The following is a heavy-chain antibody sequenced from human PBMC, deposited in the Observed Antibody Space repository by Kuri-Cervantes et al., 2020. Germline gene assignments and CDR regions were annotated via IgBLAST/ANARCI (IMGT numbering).Heavy chain of an antibody. J-gene: IGHJ4*02. V-gene: IGHV3-69-1*01. Sequence: GESLKISCAASGFTFSDYYMNWVRQAPGKGLEWVSSISSSSTIYYADSVKGRFTISRDNAKNSLYLQMNSLRPEDTAVYFCAKDQLSGIVVSIDYWGQGTLVTVSS. CDR3: AKDQLSGIVVSIDY. D-gene: IGHD3-10*01. CDR1: GFTFSDYY. CDR2: ISSSSTI.